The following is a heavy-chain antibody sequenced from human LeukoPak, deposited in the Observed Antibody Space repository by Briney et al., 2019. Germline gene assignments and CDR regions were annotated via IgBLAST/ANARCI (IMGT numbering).Heavy chain of an antibody. D-gene: IGHD5-18*01. J-gene: IGHJ4*02. Sequence: GGSLRLSCAASGFIFDGYAMHWVRQAPGKGLEWVSGISWNSGTIGYADSVKGRFTISRDNAKNSLYLQMNNLRAEDTALYYCAKGNGCSYEFYFDYWGQGILVTVSS. V-gene: IGHV3-9*01. CDR2: ISWNSGTI. CDR3: AKGNGCSYEFYFDY. CDR1: GFIFDGYA.